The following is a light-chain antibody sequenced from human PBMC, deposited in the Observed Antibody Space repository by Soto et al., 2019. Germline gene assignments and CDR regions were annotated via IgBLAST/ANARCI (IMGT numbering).Light chain of an antibody. Sequence: QSVLTQPPSVSAAPGQKVTISCSGSSSNIGNNYVSWYQQLPGTAPKLLIYDNNKRPSGIPDRFSGSKSGTSATLGITGLQTGDEATYYCGTWDNSLSALFGGGTQLTVL. J-gene: IGLJ2*01. V-gene: IGLV1-51*01. CDR1: SSNIGNNY. CDR3: GTWDNSLSAL. CDR2: DNN.